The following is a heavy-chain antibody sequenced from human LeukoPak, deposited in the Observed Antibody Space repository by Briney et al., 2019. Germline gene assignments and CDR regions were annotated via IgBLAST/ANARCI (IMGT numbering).Heavy chain of an antibody. CDR3: ARGKLAAPGRTGYDWFDP. CDR1: GYTFTGYY. D-gene: IGHD6-13*01. J-gene: IGHJ5*02. V-gene: IGHV1-2*02. CDR2: INPNSGGT. Sequence: ASVKVSCKASGYTFTGYYIHWVRQAPGQGLEWMGWINPNSGGTNYAQKFQGRVTMPRDTSITTASMELSGLRSDDTSVYYCARGKLAAPGRTGYDWFDPWGQGTLVTVSS.